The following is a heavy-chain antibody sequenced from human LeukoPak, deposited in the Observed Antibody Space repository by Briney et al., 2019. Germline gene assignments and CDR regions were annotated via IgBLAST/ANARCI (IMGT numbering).Heavy chain of an antibody. J-gene: IGHJ6*03. CDR2: IIPIFGTA. Sequence: KPGESLKISCKASGGTFSSYAISWVRQAPGQGLEWMGGIIPIFGTANYAQKFQGRVTITADESTSTAYMELSSLRSEDTAVYYCARDLRGYSYGYFYYYYYMDVWGKGTTVTISS. V-gene: IGHV1-69*01. D-gene: IGHD5-18*01. CDR3: ARDLRGYSYGYFYYYYYMDV. CDR1: GGTFSSYA.